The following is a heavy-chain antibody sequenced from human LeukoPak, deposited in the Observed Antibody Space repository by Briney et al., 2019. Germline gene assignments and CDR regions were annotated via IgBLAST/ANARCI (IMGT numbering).Heavy chain of an antibody. D-gene: IGHD2-2*01. V-gene: IGHV3-23*01. J-gene: IGHJ6*02. Sequence: GGSLRLSCAASGFTFSTYVMSWVRQAPGKGLQWVSSISGSGGSTYYADSVKGRFTISRDNSKNTLYLQMNSLRVKDTAVYYCAKAPRYCSSTSCYYYNAMDVWGQGTTVTVSS. CDR2: ISGSGGST. CDR1: GFTFSTYV. CDR3: AKAPRYCSSTSCYYYNAMDV.